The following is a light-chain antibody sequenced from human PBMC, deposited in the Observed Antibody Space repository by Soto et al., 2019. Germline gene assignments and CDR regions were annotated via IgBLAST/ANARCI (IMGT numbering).Light chain of an antibody. V-gene: IGKV1-39*01. J-gene: IGKJ5*01. CDR2: AAS. CDR3: QQSYSMPIT. Sequence: DIQMTQSPSSLSASVGDRVTITCRASQSISSYLNWYQQKPGKAPEXLIYAASTLQSGVPSRFSGSGSGTDFTLIISSLQPEDFATYYCQQSYSMPITFGQGTRLEIK. CDR1: QSISSY.